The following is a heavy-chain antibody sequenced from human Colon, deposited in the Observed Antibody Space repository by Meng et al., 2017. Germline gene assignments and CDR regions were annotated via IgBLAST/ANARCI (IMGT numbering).Heavy chain of an antibody. V-gene: IGHV4-34*01. CDR2: INHSGST. J-gene: IGHJ4*02. CDR1: GGSFSGYY. D-gene: IGHD3-16*01. Sequence: LQQQGGAGLLQPSETLSLTCAVYGGSFSGYYWSWIRQPPGKGLEWIGEINHSGSTNYNPSLKSRVTISVDTSKNQFSLKLSSVTAADTAVYYCARSLGYYDYVWGSYPPGYWGQGTLVTVSS. CDR3: ARSLGYYDYVWGSYPPGY.